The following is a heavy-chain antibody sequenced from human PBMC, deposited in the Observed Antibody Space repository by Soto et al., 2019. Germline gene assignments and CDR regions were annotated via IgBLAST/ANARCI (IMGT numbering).Heavy chain of an antibody. V-gene: IGHV3-64D*06. CDR2: VRGNGDPP. D-gene: IGHD5-12*01. CDR1: GFTFSSYA. J-gene: IGHJ4*02. Sequence: GGSLRLSCSASGFTFSSYAMHWVRQATGKGLEYVSGVRGNGDPPFYADSVKGRFTISRDNSKNTLYLQMSGLSADDTAVYYCVKSRGGNNFDFFDWRQGALVTVSS. CDR3: VKSRGGNNFDFFD.